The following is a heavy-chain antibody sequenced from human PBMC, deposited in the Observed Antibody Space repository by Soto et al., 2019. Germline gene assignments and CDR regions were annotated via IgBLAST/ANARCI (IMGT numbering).Heavy chain of an antibody. CDR2: INPSGGST. CDR1: GYTFTSYY. V-gene: IGHV1-46*01. Sequence: ASVKVSCKASGYTFTSYYMRWVRQAPGQGLEWMGIINPSGGSTSYAQKFQGRVTMTRDTSTSTVYMELSSLRSEDTAVYYCARGACVTALGTNGVCYRAPSDIWGQGTMVTVSS. D-gene: IGHD2-8*01. CDR3: ARGACVTALGTNGVCYRAPSDI. J-gene: IGHJ3*02.